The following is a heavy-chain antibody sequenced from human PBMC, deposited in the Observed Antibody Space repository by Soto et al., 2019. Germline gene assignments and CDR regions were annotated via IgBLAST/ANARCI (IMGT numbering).Heavy chain of an antibody. CDR3: ALRSMAVVPEY. CDR2: LYYGRSA. V-gene: IGHV4-61*08. Sequence: SETLSLTCAVSVGSISSGGYSWSWIRQPPGKGLESIGYLYYGRSANYNPSLKSRVTLSVDTSTNQCSLTLSSMTAADTAVYYCALRSMAVVPEYWGQGTLVTVSS. J-gene: IGHJ4*02. D-gene: IGHD3-22*01. CDR1: VGSISSGGYS.